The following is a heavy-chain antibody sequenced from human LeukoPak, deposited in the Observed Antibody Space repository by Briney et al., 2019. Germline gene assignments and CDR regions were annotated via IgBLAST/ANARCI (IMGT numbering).Heavy chain of an antibody. D-gene: IGHD4-11*01. J-gene: IGHJ4*02. CDR1: GFTIRMYA. CDR2: ISASGGST. CDR3: AKRLTVLGPYFDY. Sequence: GESLRLSCAASGFTIRMYAMTWVRQAPGKGLEWVSAISASGGSTYCADSVKGRFAISRDNSKNTLLLQRNSLRVEDTAIYYCAKRLTVLGPYFDYWGRGTLVTVSS. V-gene: IGHV3-23*01.